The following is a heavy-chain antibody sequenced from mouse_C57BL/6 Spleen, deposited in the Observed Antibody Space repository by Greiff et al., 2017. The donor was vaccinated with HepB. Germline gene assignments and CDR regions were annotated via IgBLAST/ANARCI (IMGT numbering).Heavy chain of an antibody. V-gene: IGHV1-15*01. Sequence: QVQLQQSGAELVRPGASVTLSCKASGYTFTDYEMHWVKQTPVHGLEWIGAIDPETGGTAYNQKFKGKAILTADKSSSTAYMELRSLTSEDPAVYYCTRSKLGRFDYWGQGTTLTVSS. CDR1: GYTFTDYE. CDR2: IDPETGGT. D-gene: IGHD4-1*01. J-gene: IGHJ2*01. CDR3: TRSKLGRFDY.